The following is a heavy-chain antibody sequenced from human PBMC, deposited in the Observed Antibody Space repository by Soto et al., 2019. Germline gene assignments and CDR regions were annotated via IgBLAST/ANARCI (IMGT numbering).Heavy chain of an antibody. J-gene: IGHJ4*02. CDR2: VSHDGRNT. CDR3: AKGGRQGLVTSDFNY. V-gene: IGHV3-30*18. CDR1: GFTFSDYA. Sequence: VQLVESGGGVVQPGRSLRLSCAASGFTFSDYAMHWVRQAPGKGLEWVAVVSHDGRNTHYADSVKGRFTISRDSSKNTGSLEVTSLRAEDTAVYYCAKGGRQGLVTSDFNYWGQGALVTVSS. D-gene: IGHD6-19*01.